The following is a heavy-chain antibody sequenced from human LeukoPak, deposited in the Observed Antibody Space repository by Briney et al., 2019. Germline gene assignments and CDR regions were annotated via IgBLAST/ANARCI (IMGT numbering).Heavy chain of an antibody. D-gene: IGHD3-22*01. V-gene: IGHV3-23*01. CDR1: GFTFSSYA. CDR3: AKDPGLNYYDSSGYIDY. Sequence: GGSLRLSCAASGFTFSSYAMSWVRQAPGKGLEWVSAISGSGGSTYYADSVKGRFTISRDNSKNTLYLQMNGLRAEDTAVYYCAKDPGLNYYDSSGYIDYWGQGTLVTVSS. CDR2: ISGSGGST. J-gene: IGHJ4*02.